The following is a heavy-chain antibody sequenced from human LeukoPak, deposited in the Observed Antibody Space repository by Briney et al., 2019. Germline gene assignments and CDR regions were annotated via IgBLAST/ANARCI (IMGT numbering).Heavy chain of an antibody. D-gene: IGHD2-21*02. V-gene: IGHV3-30*18. CDR2: ISYDGSNK. CDR1: GFTFSSYG. J-gene: IGHJ3*02. CDR3: AKDRGMVTAITAFDI. Sequence: GGSLRLSCAASGFTFSSYGMHWVRQAPGKGLEWVAVISYDGSNKFYGESVKGRFTISRDNSKNTLDLQMNSLRIEDTALYYCAKDRGMVTAITAFDIWGQGTLVTVSS.